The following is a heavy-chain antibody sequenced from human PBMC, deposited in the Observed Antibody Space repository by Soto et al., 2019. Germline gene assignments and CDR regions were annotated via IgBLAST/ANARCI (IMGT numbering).Heavy chain of an antibody. CDR1: GGSISSGGDY. CDR3: ARATPYYYYGMDV. Sequence: QVQLQESGPGLVKPSQTLSLTCTVSGGSISSGGDYWSWIRQHPGKGLEWLGYIYYSGSTYYNPSLKSRVTLSVDTSKNHCSLKLSSVTAADTAVYYCARATPYYYYGMDVWGQGTTVTVSS. J-gene: IGHJ6*02. CDR2: IYYSGST. D-gene: IGHD2-15*01. V-gene: IGHV4-31*03.